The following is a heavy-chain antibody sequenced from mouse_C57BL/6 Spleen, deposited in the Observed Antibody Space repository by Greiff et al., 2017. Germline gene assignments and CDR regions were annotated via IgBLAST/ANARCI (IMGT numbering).Heavy chain of an antibody. D-gene: IGHD1-1*01. J-gene: IGHJ4*01. CDR1: GYTFTSYW. Sequence: QVQLQQSGAELVRPGSSVKLSCKASGYTFTSYWMHWVKQRPIQGLEWIGNIDPSDSETHYNQKFKDKATLTVDKSSSTAYMQLSSLTSEDSAVYYCARQRDGSTPYAMDYWGQGTSVTVSS. CDR3: ARQRDGSTPYAMDY. V-gene: IGHV1-52*01. CDR2: IDPSDSET.